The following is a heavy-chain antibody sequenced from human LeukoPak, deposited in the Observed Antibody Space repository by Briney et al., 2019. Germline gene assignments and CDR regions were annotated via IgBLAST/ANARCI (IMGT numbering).Heavy chain of an antibody. Sequence: SETLSLTCTVSGGSFSSYYWNWVRQPPGKGLEWIGYIYYSGTNNYNASLTSRVTILVDTSKNQFSLKLSSVTAADTAVYYCAAGLYSFDYWGQGTLVTVSS. V-gene: IGHV4-59*01. CDR2: IYYSGTN. CDR1: GGSFSSYY. CDR3: AAGLYSFDY. D-gene: IGHD3-10*01. J-gene: IGHJ4*02.